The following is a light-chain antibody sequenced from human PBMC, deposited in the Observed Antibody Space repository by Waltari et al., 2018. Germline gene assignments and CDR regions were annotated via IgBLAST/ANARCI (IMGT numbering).Light chain of an antibody. J-gene: IGLJ3*02. Sequence: PASVSGSPGQSITISCTGTNSDIGASNYVSWYQQHPGKAPILIIFDVTFRSAGVSHRFSGSKSGNTASLTISGLQAEDEADYFCASYIGSALELFGGGTRLTVL. V-gene: IGLV2-14*03. CDR3: ASYIGSALEL. CDR2: DVT. CDR1: NSDIGASNY.